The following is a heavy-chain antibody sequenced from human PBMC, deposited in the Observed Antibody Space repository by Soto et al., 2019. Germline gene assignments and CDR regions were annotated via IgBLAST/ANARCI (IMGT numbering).Heavy chain of an antibody. D-gene: IGHD5-12*01. CDR2: ISSSSSYI. J-gene: IGHJ6*02. Sequence: EVQLVESGGGLVKPGGSLRLSCAASGFTFSSYSMNWVRQAPGKGLEWVSSISSSSSYIYYADSVKGRFTISRDNAKNSLYLHMNSLRAEDTAVYYCAREMATNCGMDVWGQGTTVTVSS. CDR1: GFTFSSYS. CDR3: AREMATNCGMDV. V-gene: IGHV3-21*01.